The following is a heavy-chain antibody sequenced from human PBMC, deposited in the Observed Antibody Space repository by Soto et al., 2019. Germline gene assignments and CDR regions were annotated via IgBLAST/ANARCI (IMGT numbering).Heavy chain of an antibody. V-gene: IGHV4-31*03. CDR3: ARVSEVGATFDY. CDR2: IYYSGST. D-gene: IGHD1-26*01. Sequence: PSETLSLTCTVSGGSISSGGYYWSWIRQHPGKGLEWIGYIYYSGSTYYNPSLKSRVTISVDTSKNQFSLKLSSVTAADTAVYYCARVSEVGATFDYWGQGTLVTVSS. J-gene: IGHJ4*02. CDR1: GGSISSGGYY.